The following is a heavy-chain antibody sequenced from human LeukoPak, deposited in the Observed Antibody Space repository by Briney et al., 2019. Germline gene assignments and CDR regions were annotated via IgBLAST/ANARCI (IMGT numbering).Heavy chain of an antibody. D-gene: IGHD6-13*01. CDR2: ISSSSSYI. Sequence: GGSLRLSCAASGFTFSSYSMSWVRQAPGKGLEWVSSISSSSSYIYYADSVKGRFTISRDNAKNSLYLQMSSLRAEDTAVYYCARTIAARGDYWGQGTLVTVSS. J-gene: IGHJ4*02. CDR3: ARTIAARGDY. V-gene: IGHV3-21*01. CDR1: GFTFSSYS.